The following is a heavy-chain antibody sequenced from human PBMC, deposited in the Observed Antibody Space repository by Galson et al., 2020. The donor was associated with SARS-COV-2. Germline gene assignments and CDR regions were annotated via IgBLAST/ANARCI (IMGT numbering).Heavy chain of an antibody. CDR1: DGSIKSYY. D-gene: IGHD3-10*01. V-gene: IGHV4-59*01. CDR3: ARAPVDGFGDPLGIDY. CDR2: IYHTGTT. Sequence: ASETLSLTCNVSDGSIKSYYWAWIRQPPGKGLEWVGYIYHTGTTDYNPSLKSRVTISIDTSKNHFSLKLTSVAAADTAVYYCARAPVDGFGDPLGIDYWGQGTLVTVSS. J-gene: IGHJ4*02.